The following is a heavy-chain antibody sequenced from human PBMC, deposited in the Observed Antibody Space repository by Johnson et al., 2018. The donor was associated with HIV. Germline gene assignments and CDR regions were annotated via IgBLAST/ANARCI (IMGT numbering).Heavy chain of an antibody. J-gene: IGHJ3*02. V-gene: IGHV3-7*03. Sequence: VQLVESGGGVVQPGGSLRLSCAASGFIFSSYWMSWVRQAPGKGLEWVANIKQDGSEKYYVDSVKGRFTISRDNAKNSLYLQMNILRAEDTAWYYCARAGGYCSGGSCSYAFDIWGQGTMVTVSS. CDR2: IKQDGSEK. CDR1: GFIFSSYW. CDR3: ARAGGYCSGGSCSYAFDI. D-gene: IGHD2-15*01.